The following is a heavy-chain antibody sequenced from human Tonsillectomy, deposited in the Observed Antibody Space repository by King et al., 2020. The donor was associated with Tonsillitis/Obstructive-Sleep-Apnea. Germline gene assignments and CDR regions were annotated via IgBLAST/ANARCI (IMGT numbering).Heavy chain of an antibody. CDR3: ARGYSSSYYYYYYYMDV. CDR1: GFSLSNARMC. Sequence: VTLKESGPVLVKPTETLTLTCTVSGFSLSNARMCVSWIRQPPGKSLECRAHIFSNDEKSYSTSLKSRLTTSKDTSKSQVVLTMTNMDPVDTATYYCARGYSSSYYYYYYYMDVWGKGTTVTVSS. CDR2: IFSNDEK. D-gene: IGHD6-6*01. J-gene: IGHJ6*03. V-gene: IGHV2-26*01.